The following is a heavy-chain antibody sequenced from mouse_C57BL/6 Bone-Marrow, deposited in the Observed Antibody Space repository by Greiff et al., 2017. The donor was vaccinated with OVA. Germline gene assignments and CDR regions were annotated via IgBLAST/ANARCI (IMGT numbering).Heavy chain of an antibody. Sequence: EVKVVESGGGLVKPGGSLKLSCAASGFTFSSYAMSWVRQTPEKRLEWVATISDGGSYTYYPDNVKGRFTISRDNAKNNLYLQMSHLKSEDTAMYYCARDLKEMDYWGQGTSVTVSS. CDR3: ARDLKEMDY. V-gene: IGHV5-4*01. D-gene: IGHD1-3*01. CDR2: ISDGGSYT. CDR1: GFTFSSYA. J-gene: IGHJ4*01.